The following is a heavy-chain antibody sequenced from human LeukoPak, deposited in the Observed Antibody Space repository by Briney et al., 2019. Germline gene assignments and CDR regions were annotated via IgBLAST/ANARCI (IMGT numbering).Heavy chain of an antibody. CDR2: IYSSGST. J-gene: IGHJ4*02. CDR3: VRCRGTTVLTRFDN. CDR1: GGSISNYS. D-gene: IGHD4/OR15-4a*01. Sequence: SETLSLTCTVSGGSISNYSWSWIRQPAGKGLEWIGRIYSSGSTNYNPSLKSRVTMSVDTSKNQFSVNLICGTAADTAVYYCVRCRGTTVLTRFDNWGQGTLVTVSS. V-gene: IGHV4-4*07.